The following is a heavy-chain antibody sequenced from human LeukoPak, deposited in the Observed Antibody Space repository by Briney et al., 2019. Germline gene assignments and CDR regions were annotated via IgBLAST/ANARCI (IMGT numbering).Heavy chain of an antibody. CDR3: ARDAFSYGDF. D-gene: IGHD3-16*01. V-gene: IGHV3-7*01. J-gene: IGHJ4*02. Sequence: PGGSLRLSCTVSGFSLSNSWMAWVRQAPGKGLEWVANINQDGSGTYYVDSVKGRFTISRDNAKNSLFLQMNSFIVEDTAFYYCARDAFSYGDFWGQGTLVTVSS. CDR2: INQDGSGT. CDR1: GFSLSNSW.